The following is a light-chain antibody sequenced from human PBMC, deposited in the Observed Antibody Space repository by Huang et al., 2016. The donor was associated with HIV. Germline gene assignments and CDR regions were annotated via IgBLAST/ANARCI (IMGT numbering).Light chain of an antibody. CDR3: QQYNNWPPAT. V-gene: IGKV3-15*01. J-gene: IGKJ3*01. CDR2: GAS. Sequence: ELVMTQSPATLSVSPGERATLSCRASQSVSSNVAWYQQKPGQAPRLLIYGASTRATGIPARFSGSGSGTEFTLTISSLQSEDFAVYYCQQYNNWPPATFGPGTKVDIK. CDR1: QSVSSN.